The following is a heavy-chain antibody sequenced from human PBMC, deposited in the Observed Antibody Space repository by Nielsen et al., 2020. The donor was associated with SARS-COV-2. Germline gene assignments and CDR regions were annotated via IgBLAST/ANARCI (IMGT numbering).Heavy chain of an antibody. Sequence: GGSLRLSCAASGFTVSSNYMSWVRQAPGKGLEWVSVIYSGGSTYYADSVKGRFTISRDNAKNTLYLQMNSLRAEDTAVYYCARDRYWYFDLWGRGTLVTVSS. V-gene: IGHV3-53*01. CDR1: GFTVSSNY. CDR3: ARDRYWYFDL. CDR2: IYSGGST. J-gene: IGHJ2*01.